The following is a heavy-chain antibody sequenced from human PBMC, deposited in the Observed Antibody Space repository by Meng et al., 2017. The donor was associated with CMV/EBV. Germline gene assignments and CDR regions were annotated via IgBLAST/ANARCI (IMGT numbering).Heavy chain of an antibody. Sequence: GESLKISCAAPGFTFSSYDMHWVRQATGKGLEWVSAIGTAGDTYYPGSVKGRFTISRENAKNSLYLQMNSLRAGDTAVYYCANAVVRYNWFDPWGLGTLVTVSS. CDR2: IGTAGDT. CDR1: GFTFSSYD. J-gene: IGHJ5*02. V-gene: IGHV3-13*01. CDR3: ANAVVRYNWFDP. D-gene: IGHD4-23*01.